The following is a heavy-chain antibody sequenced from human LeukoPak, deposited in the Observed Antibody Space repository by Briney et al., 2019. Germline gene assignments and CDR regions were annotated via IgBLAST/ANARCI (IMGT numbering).Heavy chain of an antibody. Sequence: SETLSLTCTVSGGSISRYYWSWIRQPPGKGLEWIGYIYYSGSTNYNPSLKSRVTISVDTSKNQFSLKLSSVTAADTAVYYCARLEDVVAPIDYWGQGTLVTVSS. V-gene: IGHV4-59*08. CDR1: GGSISRYY. CDR3: ARLEDVVAPIDY. CDR2: IYYSGST. D-gene: IGHD2-15*01. J-gene: IGHJ4*02.